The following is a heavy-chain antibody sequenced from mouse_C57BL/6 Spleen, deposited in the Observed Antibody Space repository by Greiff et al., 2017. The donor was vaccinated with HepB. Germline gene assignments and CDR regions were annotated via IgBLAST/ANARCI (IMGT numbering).Heavy chain of an antibody. CDR1: GYTFTSYW. V-gene: IGHV1-50*01. CDR2: IDPSDSYT. J-gene: IGHJ4*01. D-gene: IGHD2-10*01. Sequence: QVQLQQPGAELVKPGASVKLSCKASGYTFTSYWMQWVKQRPGQGLEWIGEIDPSDSYTNYNQKFKGKATLTVDTSSSTAYMQLSSLTSEDSAVYYCARAYPSMDYWGQRTSVTVSS. CDR3: ARAYPSMDY.